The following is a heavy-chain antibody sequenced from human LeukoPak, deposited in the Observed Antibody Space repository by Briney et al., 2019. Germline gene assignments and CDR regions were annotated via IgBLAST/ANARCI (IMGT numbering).Heavy chain of an antibody. V-gene: IGHV1-46*01. J-gene: IGHJ4*02. CDR2: INPSGGST. Sequence: ASVKVSCKASGYTFTSYYMHWVRQAPGQGLEWMGIINPSGGSTSYAQKFQGRVTMTRDMSTSTVYMELSSLRSEDTAVYYCATSIAVAGRDYWGQGTLVTVSS. D-gene: IGHD6-19*01. CDR3: ATSIAVAGRDY. CDR1: GYTFTSYY.